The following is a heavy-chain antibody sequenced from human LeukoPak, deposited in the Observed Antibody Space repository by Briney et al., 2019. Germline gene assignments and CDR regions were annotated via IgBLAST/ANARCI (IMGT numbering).Heavy chain of an antibody. CDR3: ARDRDIVVVPAAHYGFDY. Sequence: GGSLRLSCAASGFTFSSYAFHWVRQAPGKGLEWVAVISYDGSNKYYADSVKGRFTMSRDNSKNTLYLQMNSLRAEDTAVYHCARDRDIVVVPAAHYGFDYWGQGTLVTVSS. D-gene: IGHD2-2*01. CDR1: GFTFSSYA. CDR2: ISYDGSNK. J-gene: IGHJ4*02. V-gene: IGHV3-30-3*01.